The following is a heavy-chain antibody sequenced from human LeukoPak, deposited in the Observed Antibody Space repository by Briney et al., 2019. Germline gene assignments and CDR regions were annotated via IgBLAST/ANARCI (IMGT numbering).Heavy chain of an antibody. CDR1: GFTFSTSA. D-gene: IGHD1-26*01. CDR2: VRGNTENYAT. CDR3: TRPNSGSWFDP. V-gene: IGHV3-73*01. J-gene: IGHJ5*02. Sequence: GGSLRLSCVASGFTFSTSAIRWVRQASGKGLEWVGRVRGNTENYATAYVASVRGRFTISRDESKNTVYLQMNSLETEDTAVYYCTRPNSGSWFDPWGQGTLVTVSS.